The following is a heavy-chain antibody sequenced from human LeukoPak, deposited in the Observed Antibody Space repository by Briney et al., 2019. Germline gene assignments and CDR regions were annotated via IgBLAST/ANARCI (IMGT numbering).Heavy chain of an antibody. Sequence: GGSLRLSCAASEFTFSSYSMNWVRQAPGKGLGWVSYISSSSSTIYYADSVKGRFTISRDNAKNSLYLQMNSLRAEDTAVYYCARDTTWDSSGYYSSNWFDPWGQGTLVTVSS. D-gene: IGHD3-22*01. CDR1: EFTFSSYS. CDR2: ISSSSSTI. V-gene: IGHV3-48*01. CDR3: ARDTTWDSSGYYSSNWFDP. J-gene: IGHJ5*02.